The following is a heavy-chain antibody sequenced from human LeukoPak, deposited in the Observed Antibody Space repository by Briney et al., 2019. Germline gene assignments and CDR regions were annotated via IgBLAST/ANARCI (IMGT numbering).Heavy chain of an antibody. Sequence: GGSLRLSCTGSGFTFGDYAMTWFRQAPGKGLEWVSFIRGKTYGGTTEYAASVRGRFTISRDDSKNIAYLEMNSLKTEDTAVYYCTRWGGPADDYWGQGTLVTVSS. CDR3: TRWGGPADDY. V-gene: IGHV3-49*03. D-gene: IGHD3-16*01. CDR2: IRGKTYGGTT. J-gene: IGHJ4*02. CDR1: GFTFGDYA.